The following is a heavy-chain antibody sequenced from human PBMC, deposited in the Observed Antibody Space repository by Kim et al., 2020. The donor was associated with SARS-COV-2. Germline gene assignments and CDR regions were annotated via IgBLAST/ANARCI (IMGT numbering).Heavy chain of an antibody. CDR1: RLTFSNYA. Sequence: GGSLRLSCAASRLTFSNYAMSWVRQAPGKALEWGSAISATAGTTYYADSVKGRFTISRDNSKNTLYLQMNSLRAEDAAVYYCAKVYGSGYDFDYWGQGTLVTVSS. V-gene: IGHV3-23*01. CDR3: AKVYGSGYDFDY. J-gene: IGHJ4*02. CDR2: ISATAGTT. D-gene: IGHD6-25*01.